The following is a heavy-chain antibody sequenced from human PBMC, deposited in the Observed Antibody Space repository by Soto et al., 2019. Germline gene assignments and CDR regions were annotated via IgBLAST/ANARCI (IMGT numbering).Heavy chain of an antibody. D-gene: IGHD6-6*01. J-gene: IGHJ4*02. CDR3: ARDLLSSSSTFDY. V-gene: IGHV3-30*19. Sequence: PGGSLRLSCAASGFTFSSYGMHWVRQAPGKGLEWVAVISYDGSNKYYADSVKGRFTISRDNSKNTLYLQMNSLRAEDTAVYYCARDLLSSSSTFDYWGQGTLVTVSS. CDR1: GFTFSSYG. CDR2: ISYDGSNK.